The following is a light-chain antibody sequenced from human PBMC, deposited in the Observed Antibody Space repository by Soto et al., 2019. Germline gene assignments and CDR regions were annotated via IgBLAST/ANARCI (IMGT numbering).Light chain of an antibody. V-gene: IGLV2-23*03. Sequence: QSALTQPASVSGSPGQSITISCTGTSSDVGSYNLVSWYQQHPGKAPKVMIYEGSTRPSGVSNRFSGSKSGNTASLTISGLQAEDEADYYCCSYAGSSTFVVFGGGTKLTVL. CDR3: CSYAGSSTFVV. CDR1: SSDVGSYNL. CDR2: EGS. J-gene: IGLJ2*01.